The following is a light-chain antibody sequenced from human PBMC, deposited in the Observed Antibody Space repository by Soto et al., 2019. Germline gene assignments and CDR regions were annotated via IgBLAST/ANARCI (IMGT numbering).Light chain of an antibody. J-gene: IGKJ1*01. V-gene: IGKV3-20*01. CDR2: DAS. CDR1: QSVSSSY. CDR3: QQYGSSPRT. Sequence: ENVLTQSPGTLSLSPGERATLSCRASQSVSSSYLAWYQQKPGQAPRLLIYDASSRATGIPDRFSGSGSGTDFTLTISRPEPEDFAVYFCQQYGSSPRTFGQGTKVDIK.